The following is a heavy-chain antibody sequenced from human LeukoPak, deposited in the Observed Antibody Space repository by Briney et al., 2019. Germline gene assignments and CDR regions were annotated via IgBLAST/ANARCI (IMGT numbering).Heavy chain of an antibody. D-gene: IGHD3-10*01. CDR3: ARAPAPLLWFGEYYYYYMDV. CDR1: GDTFTSYA. J-gene: IGHJ6*03. CDR2: SSAYNGNT. V-gene: IGHV1-18*01. Sequence: GASVKVSCKASGDTFTSYAITWVRQAPGQGLEWMGWSSAYNGNTNYAQKLQGRVTMTTDTSTGTAYKELSSLRSEDTAVYYCARAPAPLLWFGEYYYYYMDVWGKGTTVTVSS.